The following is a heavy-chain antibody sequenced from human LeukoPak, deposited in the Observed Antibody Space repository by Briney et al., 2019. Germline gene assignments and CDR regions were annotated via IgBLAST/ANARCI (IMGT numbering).Heavy chain of an antibody. J-gene: IGHJ3*02. CDR1: GFTFSSYS. D-gene: IGHD3-22*01. CDR2: ISGSSSLI. Sequence: GGSLRLSCAAFGFTFSSYSMNWVRQAPGKGLEWVSYISGSSSLIYYSDSVKGRFTISRDNAKNSLYLQMNSLRAEDTAVYYCATYYYDSSGYFGAFDIWGQGTMVTVSS. V-gene: IGHV3-48*04. CDR3: ATYYYDSSGYFGAFDI.